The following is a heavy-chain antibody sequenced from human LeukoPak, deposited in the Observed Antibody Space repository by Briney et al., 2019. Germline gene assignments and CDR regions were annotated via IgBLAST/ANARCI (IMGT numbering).Heavy chain of an antibody. CDR1: GFMFSDHY. Sequence: GGSLRLSCAASGFMFSDHYMSWIRQAPGKGLEWISYISDSGSTIYYADSAKGRFTISRDNAKKSLFLQMNRLRADDTAVYYCARDHDSLGYWGQGTLVTVSS. J-gene: IGHJ4*02. CDR2: ISDSGSTI. CDR3: ARDHDSLGY. V-gene: IGHV3-11*01. D-gene: IGHD2-15*01.